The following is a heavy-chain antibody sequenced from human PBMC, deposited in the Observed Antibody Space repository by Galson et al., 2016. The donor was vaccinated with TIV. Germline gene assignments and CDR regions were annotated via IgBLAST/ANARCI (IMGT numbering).Heavy chain of an antibody. CDR1: GYTFTSFD. J-gene: IGHJ4*02. CDR2: MSPSNGNT. CDR3: ARGHYYDSSGYSFDF. Sequence: SVKVSCKASGYTFTSFDISWIRQAPGQGLEWMGWMSPSNGNTGYAQKFRGRITRTRHPSTPTVYMELSGLTSEDTAVYYCARGHYYDSSGYSFDFWGQGTLVTVSS. V-gene: IGHV1-8*01. D-gene: IGHD3-22*01.